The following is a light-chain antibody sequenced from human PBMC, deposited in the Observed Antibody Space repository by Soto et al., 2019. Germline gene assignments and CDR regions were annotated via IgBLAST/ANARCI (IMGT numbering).Light chain of an antibody. CDR3: QHYSGWPPWT. V-gene: IGKV3-15*01. CDR2: DAS. Sequence: VMTQSPATLSVSPGERATLSCRASQSVSSHLAWYQQKPGQAPRLLIYDASTRAAGLPARFSGSGSETEFTLTISSLQSEDFAVYYCQHYSGWPPWTFGQGTKVEVK. J-gene: IGKJ1*01. CDR1: QSVSSH.